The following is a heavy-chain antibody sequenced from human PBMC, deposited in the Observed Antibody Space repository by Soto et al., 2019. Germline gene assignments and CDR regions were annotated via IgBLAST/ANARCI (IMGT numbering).Heavy chain of an antibody. J-gene: IGHJ5*02. Sequence: QVQLVQSGAEVKKPGASVKVSCKGSGYTFSSYGISWVRQAPGQGLEWMGWISAHSGNTNYAQKLQGRVTMTTDTXPTTAYMELRSLRSDDTAVYYCARHNSLWPNWYDPWGQGTLVTVSS. CDR1: GYTFSSYG. CDR3: ARHNSLWPNWYDP. V-gene: IGHV1-18*01. CDR2: ISAHSGNT. D-gene: IGHD1-1*01.